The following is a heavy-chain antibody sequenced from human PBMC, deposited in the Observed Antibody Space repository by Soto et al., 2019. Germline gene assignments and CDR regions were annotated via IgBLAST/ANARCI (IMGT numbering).Heavy chain of an antibody. CDR1: GGTFSSYP. CDR2: IIPFFGTS. V-gene: IGHV1-69*01. D-gene: IGHD1-26*01. Sequence: QVQLVQSGAEVKKPGSSVKVSCEASGGTFSSYPINWVRHAPGQGLEWMGGIIPFFGTSNYAQKFQGRVTITADDSTSTAYIELRSLRSEDTAVYYCARVGHITNYGMAVWGQGTTVTVSS. CDR3: ARVGHITNYGMAV. J-gene: IGHJ6*02.